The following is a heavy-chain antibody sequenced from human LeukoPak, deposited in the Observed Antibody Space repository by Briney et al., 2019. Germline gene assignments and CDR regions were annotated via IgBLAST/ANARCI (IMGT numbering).Heavy chain of an antibody. V-gene: IGHV3-74*01. CDR3: ARQLEYRRSSGYYYGMDV. D-gene: IGHD6-6*01. Sequence: GGSLRLSCAASGFTFSSYWMHWVRQAPGKGLVWVSRIKGDGGSTSYADSVKGRFTISRDDAKNTLYLQMNSLRAEDTGLYYCARQLEYRRSSGYYYGMDVWGQGTTVAVSS. CDR1: GFTFSSYW. CDR2: IKGDGGST. J-gene: IGHJ6*02.